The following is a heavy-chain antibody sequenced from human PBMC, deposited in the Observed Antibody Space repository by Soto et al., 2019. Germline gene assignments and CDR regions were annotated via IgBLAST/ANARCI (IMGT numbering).Heavy chain of an antibody. CDR1: GYTFSDYY. CDR3: VYHYDICSGYRSPLDY. CDR2: IDTSGTKI. V-gene: IGHV3-11*01. Sequence: GGSLRLPCADSGYTFSDYYMSWIRQAPEKGLEWISYIDTSGTKIYYADSVKGRFTITRDNAKNSLYLEMKRLRDEDTDVYFCVYHYDICSGYRSPLDYWGQGTLVTVSS. J-gene: IGHJ4*02. D-gene: IGHD3-3*01.